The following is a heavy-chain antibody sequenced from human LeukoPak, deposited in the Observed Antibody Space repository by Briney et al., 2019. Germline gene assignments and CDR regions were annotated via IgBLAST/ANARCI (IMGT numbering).Heavy chain of an antibody. CDR1: GYTFTSYD. CDR3: AREGGDDSSGYYYDNWFDP. J-gene: IGHJ5*02. Sequence: ASVKVSCKASGYTFTSYDINWVRQATGQGLEWMGWMNPNSGNTGYAQKFQGRVTMTRNTSISTTYMELSSLRSEDTAVYYCAREGGDDSSGYYYDNWFDPWGQGTLVTVSS. D-gene: IGHD3-22*01. V-gene: IGHV1-8*01. CDR2: MNPNSGNT.